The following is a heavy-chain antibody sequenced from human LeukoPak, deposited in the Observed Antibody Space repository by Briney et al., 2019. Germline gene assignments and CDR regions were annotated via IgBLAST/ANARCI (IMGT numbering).Heavy chain of an antibody. CDR3: ARSGSGYYYVWYFDL. CDR2: IYTSGST. J-gene: IGHJ2*01. D-gene: IGHD3-22*01. V-gene: IGHV4-61*02. CDR1: GGSLSSGSYY. Sequence: SQTLSLTCTVSGGSLSSGSYYWSWIRQPAGKGLEWIGRIYTSGSTNYNPSLKSRVTISVDTSKNQFSLKLSSVTAADTAVYYCARSGSGYYYVWYFDLWGRGTLVTVSS.